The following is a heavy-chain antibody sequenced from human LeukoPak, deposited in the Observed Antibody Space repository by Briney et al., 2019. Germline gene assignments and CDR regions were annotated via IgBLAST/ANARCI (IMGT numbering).Heavy chain of an antibody. Sequence: SETLSLTCTVSGGSISIGGYYWSWIRQHPGRGLEWIGYIYYSGSTYYNPSLKSRVTISVDTSKNQFSLKLSSVTAADTAVYSCARDRRITGTTTGMDVWGQGTTVTVSS. V-gene: IGHV4-31*03. J-gene: IGHJ6*02. CDR1: GGSISIGGYY. CDR2: IYYSGST. CDR3: ARDRRITGTTTGMDV. D-gene: IGHD1-7*01.